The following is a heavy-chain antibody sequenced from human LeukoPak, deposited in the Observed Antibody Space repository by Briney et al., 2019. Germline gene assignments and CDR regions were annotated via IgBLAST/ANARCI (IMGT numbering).Heavy chain of an antibody. J-gene: IGHJ4*02. CDR2: ISYDGSNR. Sequence: GGSLRLSCAASGFTFSSYWMSWVRQAPGKGLGWVAVISYDGSNRYYADSVKGRFTISRDNSKNTLYLQMNSLRAEDTAVYYCAKPIMTTVTTLGLYFDYWGQGALVTVSS. V-gene: IGHV3-30*18. D-gene: IGHD4-17*01. CDR3: AKPIMTTVTTLGLYFDY. CDR1: GFTFSSYW.